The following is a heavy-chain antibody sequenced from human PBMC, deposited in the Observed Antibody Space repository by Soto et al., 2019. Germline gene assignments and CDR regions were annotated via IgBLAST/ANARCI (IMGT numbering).Heavy chain of an antibody. CDR1: GGTFSSYA. Sequence: QVQLVQSGAEVKKPGSSVKVSCKASGGTFSSYAISWVRQAPGQGLEWMGGIIPIFGTANYAQKFQGRVTITADESTSTADMELSSLRSEDTAVYYCAKGSTIIAARRGWFDPWGQGTLVTVSS. D-gene: IGHD6-6*01. V-gene: IGHV1-69*01. CDR3: AKGSTIIAARRGWFDP. CDR2: IIPIFGTA. J-gene: IGHJ5*02.